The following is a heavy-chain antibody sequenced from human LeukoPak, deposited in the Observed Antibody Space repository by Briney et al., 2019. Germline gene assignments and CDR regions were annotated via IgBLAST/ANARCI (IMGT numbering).Heavy chain of an antibody. CDR3: ATAGQWLASRPHDS. J-gene: IGHJ4*02. D-gene: IGHD6-19*01. CDR2: IYYSGST. V-gene: IGHV4-39*07. CDR1: GGSISSSGYY. Sequence: SETLSLTCTVSGGSISSSGYYWGWLRQPPGKGLEWIGSIYYSGSTYYNPSLKSRVTISVDTSKNQFSLMLNSVTAADTAVYYCATAGQWLASRPHDSWGQGTLVTVSS.